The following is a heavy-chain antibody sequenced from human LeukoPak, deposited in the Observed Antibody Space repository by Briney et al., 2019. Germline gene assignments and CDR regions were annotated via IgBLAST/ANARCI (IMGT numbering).Heavy chain of an antibody. J-gene: IGHJ4*02. D-gene: IGHD1-26*01. CDR3: ARGIVGGSYYATDY. CDR2: ISYDGSNK. V-gene: IGHV3-30*04. CDR1: GFTFGDYA. Sequence: PGGSLRLSCTASGFTFGDYAMSWSRQAPGKGLEWVAVISYDGSNKYYADSVKGRFTISRDNAKNSLYLQMNSLRAEDTAVYYCARGIVGGSYYATDYWGQGTLVTVSS.